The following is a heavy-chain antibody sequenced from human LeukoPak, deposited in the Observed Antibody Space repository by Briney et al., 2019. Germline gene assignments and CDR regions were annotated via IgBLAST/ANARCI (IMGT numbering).Heavy chain of an antibody. V-gene: IGHV3-30*18. CDR3: AKDRAIFFDY. D-gene: IGHD2-2*01. Sequence: GGSLRLSCAASGFIFSSYGMHWVRQAPGRGLEWVAVISYDGRNKYYGDSVKGRFTISRDNSKNTLYLQMNGLSAEDTAVYYCAKDRAIFFDYWGQGTLVTVSS. CDR2: ISYDGRNK. CDR1: GFIFSSYG. J-gene: IGHJ4*02.